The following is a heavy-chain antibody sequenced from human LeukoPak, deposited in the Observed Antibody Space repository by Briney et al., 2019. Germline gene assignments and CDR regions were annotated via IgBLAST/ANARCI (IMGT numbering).Heavy chain of an antibody. Sequence: GGSLRLSCAASGFTFSSYSMNWVRQAPGKGLEWVSAISGSGGSTYYADSVKGRLTISRDNSKNTLYLQMNSLRAEDTAVYYCAKAGPRTYYDILTGYLEVWGQGTLVTVSS. CDR1: GFTFSSYS. J-gene: IGHJ4*02. CDR2: ISGSGGST. D-gene: IGHD3-9*01. CDR3: AKAGPRTYYDILTGYLEV. V-gene: IGHV3-23*01.